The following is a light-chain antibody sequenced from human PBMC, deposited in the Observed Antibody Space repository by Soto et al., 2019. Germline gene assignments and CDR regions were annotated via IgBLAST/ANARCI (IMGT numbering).Light chain of an antibody. CDR3: QQYGSSHLWT. CDR2: GAS. V-gene: IGKV3-20*01. CDR1: QSVSSSY. Sequence: EIVLTQSPGTLSLSPGERATLSCRASQSVSSSYLAWYQQKPGQAPRLLIYGASSRATGIPDRFRGSGSGTDFTLTISRLEPEDFAVYYCQQYGSSHLWTFGQGTKVDI. J-gene: IGKJ1*01.